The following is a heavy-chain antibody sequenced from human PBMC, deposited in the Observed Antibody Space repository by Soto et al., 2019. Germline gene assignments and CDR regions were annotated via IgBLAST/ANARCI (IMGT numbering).Heavy chain of an antibody. CDR1: GFTFSSYS. J-gene: IGHJ4*02. V-gene: IGHV3-48*01. D-gene: IGHD3-22*01. CDR3: ARGRQTYYYDSSGYSGGGF. Sequence: GGSLRLSCAASGFTFSSYSGNWVRQAPGKGLEWVSYISSSSSTIYYADSVKGRFTISRDNAKNSLYLQMNSLRAEDTAVYYCARGRQTYYYDSSGYSGGGFWGQGTLVTVSS. CDR2: ISSSSSTI.